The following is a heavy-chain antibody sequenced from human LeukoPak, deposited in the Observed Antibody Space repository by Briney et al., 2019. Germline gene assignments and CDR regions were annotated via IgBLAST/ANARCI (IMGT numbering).Heavy chain of an antibody. V-gene: IGHV4-34*01. D-gene: IGHD2-2*01. Sequence: GSLRLSCAASGFTFSNAWMSWVRQAPGKGLEWIGEINHSGSTNYNPSLKSRVTISVDTSKNQFSLKLSSVTAADTAVYYCARGSVFVPAAIRVWFDPWGQGTLVTVSS. J-gene: IGHJ5*02. CDR2: INHSGST. CDR1: GFTFSNAW. CDR3: ARGSVFVPAAIRVWFDP.